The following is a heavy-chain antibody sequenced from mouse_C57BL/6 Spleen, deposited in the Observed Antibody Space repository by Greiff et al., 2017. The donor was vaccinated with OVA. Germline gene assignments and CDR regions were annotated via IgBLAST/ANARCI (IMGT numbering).Heavy chain of an antibody. D-gene: IGHD1-1*02. CDR1: GYSITSGYY. CDR2: ISYDGSN. J-gene: IGHJ2*01. CDR3: ASLYGHFDY. V-gene: IGHV3-6*01. Sequence: EVKLLESGPGLVKPSQSLSLTCSVTGYSITSGYYWNWIRQFPGNKLEWMGYISYDGSNNYNPSLKNRISITRDTSKNQFFLKLNSVTTEDTATYYCASLYGHFDYWGQGTTLTVSS.